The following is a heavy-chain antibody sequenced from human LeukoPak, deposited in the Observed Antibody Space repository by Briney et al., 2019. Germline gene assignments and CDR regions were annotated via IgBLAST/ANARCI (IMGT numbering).Heavy chain of an antibody. CDR2: IKQDGSEK. Sequence: GGSLRPSCAASGFTFSSYWMSWVRQAPGKGLEWVANIKQDGSEKYYVDSVKGRFTISRDNAKNSLYLQMNSLRAEDTAVYYCAGGWEMATIDYWGQGTLVTVSS. CDR3: AGGWEMATIDY. CDR1: GFTFSSYW. D-gene: IGHD5-24*01. V-gene: IGHV3-7*04. J-gene: IGHJ4*02.